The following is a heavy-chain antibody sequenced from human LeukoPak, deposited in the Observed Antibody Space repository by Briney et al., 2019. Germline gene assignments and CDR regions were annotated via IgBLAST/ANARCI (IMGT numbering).Heavy chain of an antibody. CDR2: IYTSGST. J-gene: IGHJ5*02. Sequence: SETLSLTCTVSGGSISSYYWSWIRQPAGKGLEWIGRIYTSGSTNYNPSLKSRVTMSVDTSKNQLSLKLSSVTAADTAVYYCARAYDSSGYYYENWFDPWGQGTLVTVSS. D-gene: IGHD3-22*01. CDR1: GGSISSYY. CDR3: ARAYDSSGYYYENWFDP. V-gene: IGHV4-4*07.